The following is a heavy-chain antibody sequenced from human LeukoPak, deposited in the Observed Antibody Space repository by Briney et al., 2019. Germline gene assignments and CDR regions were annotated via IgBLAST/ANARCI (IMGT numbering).Heavy chain of an antibody. CDR1: GGSISSHY. Sequence: SETLSLTCTVSGGSISSHYWSWIRQPPGKGLEWIGYIYYSGSTNYNPSLKSRVTISVDTSKNQFSLKLSSVTAADTAVYYCASHLGQQLVFDYWGQGTLVTVSS. J-gene: IGHJ4*02. D-gene: IGHD6-13*01. CDR2: IYYSGST. CDR3: ASHLGQQLVFDY. V-gene: IGHV4-59*08.